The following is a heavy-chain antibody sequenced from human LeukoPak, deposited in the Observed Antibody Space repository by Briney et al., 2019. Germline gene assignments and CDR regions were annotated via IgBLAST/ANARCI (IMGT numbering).Heavy chain of an antibody. CDR3: ARTDVVRGIITYFYGMDV. CDR1: GYSITSGYY. V-gene: IGHV4-38-2*01. Sequence: PSETLSLTCAVSGYSITSGYYWGWIGQLPGKGLEWIGSLYHSGITYYNPSLKSRVTISVDTSKNQFSLKLTSVTAADTAVYYCARTDVVRGIITYFYGMDVWGKGTTVTVSS. J-gene: IGHJ6*04. D-gene: IGHD3-10*01. CDR2: LYHSGIT.